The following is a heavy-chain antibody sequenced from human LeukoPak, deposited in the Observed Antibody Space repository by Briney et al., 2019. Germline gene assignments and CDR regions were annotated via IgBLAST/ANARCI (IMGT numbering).Heavy chain of an antibody. Sequence: GGSLRLSCAASGFTVSTNYMSWVRQAPGKGLEWVSVNYRGGGTYYADSVKGRFSSSSDNSKNMLFLQMNNLRAEDTAVYYCAKGGTTTGKYAEWYFDYWGQGALVTVSS. CDR1: GFTVSTNY. D-gene: IGHD2-8*01. J-gene: IGHJ4*02. V-gene: IGHV3-53*01. CDR2: NYRGGGT. CDR3: AKGGTTTGKYAEWYFDY.